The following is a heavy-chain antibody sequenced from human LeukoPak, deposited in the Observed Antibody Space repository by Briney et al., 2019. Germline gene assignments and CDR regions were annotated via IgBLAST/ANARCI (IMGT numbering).Heavy chain of an antibody. CDR1: GYSISSGYY. CDR3: ARYYDSFDS. CDR2: IYHSGST. V-gene: IGHV4-38-2*02. J-gene: IGHJ5*01. Sequence: SETLSLTCTVSGYSISSGYYWGWIRQPPGKGLEWIGSIYHSGSTYYNPSLKSRVTISVDTSKNQFSLKLSSVTAADTAVYYCARYYDSFDSWGQGTLVTVSS. D-gene: IGHD3-3*01.